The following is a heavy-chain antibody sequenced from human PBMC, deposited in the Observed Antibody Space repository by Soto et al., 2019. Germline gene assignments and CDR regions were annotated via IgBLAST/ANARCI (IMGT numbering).Heavy chain of an antibody. CDR3: ARDPSTVNKLIGVWFDP. D-gene: IGHD4-4*01. J-gene: IGHJ5*02. CDR2: IKPISDTT. V-gene: IGHV1-69*13. CDR1: GETFCRFT. Sequence: SVKVSCKASGETFCRFTNNWVRQAPGQGLEWMGGIKPISDTTTYAQRFQGRVTFTADASTSTVYMELSSLRSEDTAMYYCARDPSTVNKLIGVWFDPWGQGTLVTVSS.